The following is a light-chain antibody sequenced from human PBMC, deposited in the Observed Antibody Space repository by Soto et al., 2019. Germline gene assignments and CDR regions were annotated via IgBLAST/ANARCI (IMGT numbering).Light chain of an antibody. Sequence: DIVMTQSPDSLAVSLGQRATINCKSSQRVLYSSTNKNNLAWYQQKPGQPPKLLIYWASTRESGVPDRFSGSGSGADFTLTIRSLQAEDVAVYYCQQYYSTPRTFGQGTKVEIK. CDR2: WAS. CDR1: QRVLYSSTNKNN. J-gene: IGKJ1*01. V-gene: IGKV4-1*01. CDR3: QQYYSTPRT.